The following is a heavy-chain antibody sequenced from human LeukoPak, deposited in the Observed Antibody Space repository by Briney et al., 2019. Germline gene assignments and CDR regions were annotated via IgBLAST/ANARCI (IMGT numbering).Heavy chain of an antibody. J-gene: IGHJ6*02. V-gene: IGHV1-69*04. D-gene: IGHD2-21*01. Sequence: SVKVSCKASGGTFSSYAICWVRQAPGQGLEWMGRIIPILDIANYAQKFQGRVTITADKFTSIAYMELSSLRSDDTAVYYCARGRGEPTSTRMDVWGQGTTVTVSS. CDR2: IIPILDIA. CDR1: GGTFSSYA. CDR3: ARGRGEPTSTRMDV.